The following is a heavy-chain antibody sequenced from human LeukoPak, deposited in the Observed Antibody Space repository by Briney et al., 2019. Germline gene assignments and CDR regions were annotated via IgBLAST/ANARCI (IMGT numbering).Heavy chain of an antibody. J-gene: IGHJ4*02. CDR2: TSNNGGYT. CDR3: AKQLGYCSDGSCYFPY. CDR1: GFTFSSSA. V-gene: IGHV3-23*01. Sequence: LPGGSLRLSCAASGFTFSSSAMSWVRQAPGKGLEWVSATSNNGGYTYYADSVQGRFTISRDNSKSTLCLQMNSLRAEDTAVYYCAKQLGYCSDGSCYFPYWGQGTLVTVSS. D-gene: IGHD2-15*01.